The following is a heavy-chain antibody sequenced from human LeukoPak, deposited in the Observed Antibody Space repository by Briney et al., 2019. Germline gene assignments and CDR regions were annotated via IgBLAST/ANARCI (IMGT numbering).Heavy chain of an antibody. CDR2: IKQDGSEK. CDR3: ARGDGGDYEDYFDY. CDR1: GFTFSSYW. D-gene: IGHD4-17*01. Sequence: GGSLRLSCAASGFTFSSYWMSWVRQAPGKGLEWVANIKQDGSEKYYVDSVKGRFTISRDNAKNSLYLQMNSLRAEDTAVNYCARGDGGDYEDYFDYWGQGTLVTVSS. J-gene: IGHJ4*02. V-gene: IGHV3-7*01.